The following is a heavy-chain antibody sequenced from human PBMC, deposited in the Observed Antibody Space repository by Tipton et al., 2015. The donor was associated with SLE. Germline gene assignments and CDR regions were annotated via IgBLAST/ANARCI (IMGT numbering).Heavy chain of an antibody. Sequence: TLSLTCTVSGGSISSYYWSWIRQPPGKGLEWIGYIYYSGSTNYNPSPKSRVTISVDKAKNQFSLKLTSVTAADTAVYYCARGHIGWGFDPWGQGTLVTVSS. J-gene: IGHJ5*02. V-gene: IGHV4-59*12. CDR1: GGSISSYY. CDR3: ARGHIGWGFDP. CDR2: IYYSGST. D-gene: IGHD1-26*01.